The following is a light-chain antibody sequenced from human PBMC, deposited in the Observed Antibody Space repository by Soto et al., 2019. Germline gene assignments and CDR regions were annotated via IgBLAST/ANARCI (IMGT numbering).Light chain of an antibody. Sequence: AIRMTQSPSSFSASTGDRVTLTCRASQGIRSYLAWYQQKPGQAPKLLIYAASTLQSGVPSRFSGSGSGTDFTLTISCLQSEDFATYYCQQYYSYPPTFGQGTKVDIK. CDR1: QGIRSY. CDR3: QQYYSYPPT. CDR2: AAS. V-gene: IGKV1-8*01. J-gene: IGKJ1*01.